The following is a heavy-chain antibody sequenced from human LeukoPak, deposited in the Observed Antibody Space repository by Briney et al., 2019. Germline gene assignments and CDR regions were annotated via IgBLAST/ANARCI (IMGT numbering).Heavy chain of an antibody. Sequence: SETLSLTCSVSGGYINSYYWSWIRQAPGKGLEWLGYVYSDGYTIFNPSLKSRLTISVDTSKNQLSLKLSSVTAADTAVYYCARVLSSGYSDYWGQGTLVTVTS. CDR1: GGYINSYY. V-gene: IGHV4-59*01. CDR2: VYSDGYT. D-gene: IGHD3-22*01. CDR3: ARVLSSGYSDY. J-gene: IGHJ4*02.